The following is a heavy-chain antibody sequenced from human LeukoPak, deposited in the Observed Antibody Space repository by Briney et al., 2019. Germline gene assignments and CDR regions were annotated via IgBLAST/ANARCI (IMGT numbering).Heavy chain of an antibody. Sequence: VASVKVSCKASGYTFTGYYMHCVRQAPGQGLEWMGRINPNSGGTNYAQKFQGRVTMTRDTSISTAYMELSRLRSDDTAVYYCARDSRDLYDYVWGSYRYKTFDYWGQGTLVTVSS. CDR1: GYTFTGYY. D-gene: IGHD3-16*02. CDR3: ARDSRDLYDYVWGSYRYKTFDY. V-gene: IGHV1-2*06. J-gene: IGHJ4*02. CDR2: INPNSGGT.